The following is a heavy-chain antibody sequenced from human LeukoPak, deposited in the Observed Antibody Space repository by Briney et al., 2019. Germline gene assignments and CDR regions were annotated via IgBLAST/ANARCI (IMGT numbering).Heavy chain of an antibody. D-gene: IGHD3-3*01. CDR2: ISPSGSNT. CDR1: GFTFSDYY. Sequence: GGSLRLSCAASGFTFSDYYMNWIRQTPGKGLEWVSYISPSGSNTYYADSVKGRFTISRDNAKNSLYLQMNSLRAEDTAVYYCAREATISSWGQGTLVTVSS. CDR3: AREATISS. V-gene: IGHV3-11*01. J-gene: IGHJ4*02.